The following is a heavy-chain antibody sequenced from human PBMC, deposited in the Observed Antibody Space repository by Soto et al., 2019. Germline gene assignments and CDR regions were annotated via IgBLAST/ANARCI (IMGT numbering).Heavy chain of an antibody. CDR1: GFSFTYSS. V-gene: IGHV3-23*01. Sequence: GGSLRLSCAASGFSFTYSSMSWVRQAPWKGLECVSGISGNGVFTYYADSVKGRFIISRDNSKDTVDLQMNSLRADDTAVYYCVRETKNAFDVWGQGTVVTVSS. CDR2: ISGNGVFT. CDR3: VRETKNAFDV. J-gene: IGHJ3*01.